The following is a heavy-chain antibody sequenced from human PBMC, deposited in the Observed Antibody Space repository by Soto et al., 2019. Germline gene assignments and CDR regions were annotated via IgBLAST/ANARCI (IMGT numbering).Heavy chain of an antibody. J-gene: IGHJ4*02. CDR2: LYWDDDN. V-gene: IGHV2-5*02. Sequence: QITLKESGPTLMNPTQTLTLTCTFSGFSLTTYGVGVGWVRQPPGKALEWLALLYWDDDNRYNPSLKSRLTVTKDTSKSRVVLTMTNMDPVDTATYYCAHRLTLNSDWNYGRFDYWGQGTLVTVSS. D-gene: IGHD1-7*01. CDR1: GFSLTTYGVG. CDR3: AHRLTLNSDWNYGRFDY.